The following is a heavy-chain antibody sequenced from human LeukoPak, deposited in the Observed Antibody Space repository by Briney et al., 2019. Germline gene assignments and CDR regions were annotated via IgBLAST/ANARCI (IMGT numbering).Heavy chain of an antibody. Sequence: GGSLRLSCAVSGFTFSGSAMHWVRQASGKGLEWVGRIRSKANSYATAYAASVKGRFTISRDDSKNTAYLQMNSLKTEDTAVYYCTRRMTTVTIVDYWGQGTLVTVSS. J-gene: IGHJ4*02. D-gene: IGHD4-17*01. CDR2: IRSKANSYAT. V-gene: IGHV3-73*01. CDR1: GFTFSGSA. CDR3: TRRMTTVTIVDY.